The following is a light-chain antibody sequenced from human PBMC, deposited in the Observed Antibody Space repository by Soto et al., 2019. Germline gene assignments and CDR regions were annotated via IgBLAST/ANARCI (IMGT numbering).Light chain of an antibody. Sequence: EIVMTQSPATLSVSPGERATLSCRASQSVSSDLAWYHQKPGQAPRLLIYGASTRATGIPARFSGSGSGTDFTLTISSLEPEDFAVYYCQQRSNWTFGQGTKVDIK. J-gene: IGKJ1*01. CDR3: QQRSNWT. CDR1: QSVSSD. V-gene: IGKV3-11*01. CDR2: GAS.